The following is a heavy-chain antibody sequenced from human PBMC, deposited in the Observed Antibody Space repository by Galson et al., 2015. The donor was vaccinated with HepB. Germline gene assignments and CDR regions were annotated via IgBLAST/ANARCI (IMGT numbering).Heavy chain of an antibody. CDR2: ITADNGNT. CDR1: GYTFTSYR. CDR3: ARDCSDTSCFP. J-gene: IGHJ5*02. V-gene: IGHV1-18*01. D-gene: IGHD2-2*01. Sequence: SVKVSCKASGYTFTSYRLTWLRQAPGRGLEWMGWITADNGNTNYAQNLQGRVTMTTDTSTSTAYMELRSLRSDDTAVYYCARDCSDTSCFPWGQGTLVTVSS.